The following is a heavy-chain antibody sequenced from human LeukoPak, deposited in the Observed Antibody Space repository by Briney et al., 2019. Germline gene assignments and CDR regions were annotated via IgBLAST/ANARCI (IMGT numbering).Heavy chain of an antibody. J-gene: IGHJ3*02. CDR3: ARERGDYYDSSGYPSGAFDI. Sequence: SETLSLTCTVSGGSISSYYWSWIRQPPGKGLDWIGYIYYSGSTNYNPSLKSRVTISVDTSKNQFSLKLSSVTAADTAVYYCARERGDYYDSSGYPSGAFDIWGQGTMVTVSS. CDR1: GGSISSYY. CDR2: IYYSGST. V-gene: IGHV4-59*01. D-gene: IGHD3-22*01.